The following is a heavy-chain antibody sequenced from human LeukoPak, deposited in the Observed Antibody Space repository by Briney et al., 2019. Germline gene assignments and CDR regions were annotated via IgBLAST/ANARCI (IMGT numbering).Heavy chain of an antibody. CDR2: IYFTGNT. J-gene: IGHJ3*01. Sequence: SETLSLTCTVSGVSITNYYWSWIRQRPGRGLEWIAYIYFTGNTDYNPSLKSRVTISVDTSKNQFSLKLTSVTAADTALYYCARFSDSPISAFDLWGQGTMVTVSS. CDR3: ARFSDSPISAFDL. CDR1: GVSITNYY. V-gene: IGHV4-59*01. D-gene: IGHD3-22*01.